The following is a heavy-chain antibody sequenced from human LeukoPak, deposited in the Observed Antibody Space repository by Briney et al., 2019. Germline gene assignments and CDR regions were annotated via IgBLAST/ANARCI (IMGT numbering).Heavy chain of an antibody. D-gene: IGHD6-13*01. J-gene: IGHJ4*02. CDR3: AKTGSSSWGYFDY. V-gene: IGHV3-30*02. CDR1: GFTFRTYG. Sequence: PGGSLRLSCAASGFTFRTYGMHWVRQAPGMGLEWVAFIRNDGTIKYYADSVKGRFTISRDNSKSTLYLQMNSLRAEDTAVYYCAKTGSSSWGYFDYWGQGTLVTVSS. CDR2: IRNDGTIK.